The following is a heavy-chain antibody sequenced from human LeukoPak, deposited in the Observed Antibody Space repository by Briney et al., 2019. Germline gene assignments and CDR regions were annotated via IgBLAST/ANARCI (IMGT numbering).Heavy chain of an antibody. D-gene: IGHD2-21*02. CDR1: GYTFTGYY. CDR3: ARDFRAYCGGDCYSGDAFDI. CDR2: ISYDGSNK. J-gene: IGHJ3*02. Sequence: SCRASGYTFTGYYMHWVRQAPGKGLEWVAVISYDGSNKYYADSVKGRFTISRDNSKNTLYLQMNSLRAEDTAVYYCARDFRAYCGGDCYSGDAFDIWGQGTMVTVSS. V-gene: IGHV3-30*04.